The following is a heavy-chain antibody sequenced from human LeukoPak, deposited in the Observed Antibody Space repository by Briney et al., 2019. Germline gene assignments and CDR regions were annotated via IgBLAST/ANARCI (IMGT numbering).Heavy chain of an antibody. J-gene: IGHJ4*02. Sequence: GGSLRLSCAASGFTFSSYSMNWVRQAPGKGLEWVSSISSSGSYIYYADSVKGRFTISRDNAKNSLYLQISSLRVEDTAVYYCARDRGGSGWYDYWGQRNRLSVSS. CDR1: GFTFSSYS. CDR3: ARDRGGSGWYDY. CDR2: ISSSGSYI. V-gene: IGHV3-21*01. D-gene: IGHD6-19*01.